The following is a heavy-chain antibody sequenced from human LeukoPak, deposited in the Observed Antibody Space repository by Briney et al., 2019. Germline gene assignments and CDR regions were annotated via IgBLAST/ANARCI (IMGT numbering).Heavy chain of an antibody. J-gene: IGHJ4*02. CDR1: GFTFSNYG. D-gene: IGHD6-19*01. Sequence: GGSLRLSCAASGFTFSNYGMHWVRQAPGKGLEWVAVISYDGSNEYYGDSVKGRFTISRDNSKSTLYLQMNSLRGEDTAVYYCARQEQWLFVDYWGQGTLVTVSS. CDR2: ISYDGSNE. V-gene: IGHV3-30*03. CDR3: ARQEQWLFVDY.